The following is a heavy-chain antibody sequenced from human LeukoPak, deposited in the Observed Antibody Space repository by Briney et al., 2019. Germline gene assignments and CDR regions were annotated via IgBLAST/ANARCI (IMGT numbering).Heavy chain of an antibody. J-gene: IGHJ3*01. CDR1: GGTFSSYA. CDR2: IIPIFGTA. V-gene: IGHV1-69*06. Sequence: SVKVSCKASGGTFSSYAISWVRQAPGQGLEWMGRIIPIFGTANYAKKFQGRVTITADKSTSTAYMELSSLRSEDTAVYYCASNSYGGYDAFDVWGQGTMVTVSS. D-gene: IGHD4-23*01. CDR3: ASNSYGGYDAFDV.